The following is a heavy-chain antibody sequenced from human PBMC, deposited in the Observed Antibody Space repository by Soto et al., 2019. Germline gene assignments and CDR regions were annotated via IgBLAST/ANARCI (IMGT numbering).Heavy chain of an antibody. J-gene: IGHJ4*02. V-gene: IGHV4-59*08. CDR3: ARRESFGLDY. Sequence: TLSLTFTVSGHSVSSYYSSYNRQPPGKGLEWIGYIYYSGSTNYNPSLKSRVTISVDTSKNQFSLKLSSVTAADTAVYYCARRESFGLDYWGQGNLVTVSS. CDR1: GHSVSSYY. D-gene: IGHD3-10*01. CDR2: IYYSGST.